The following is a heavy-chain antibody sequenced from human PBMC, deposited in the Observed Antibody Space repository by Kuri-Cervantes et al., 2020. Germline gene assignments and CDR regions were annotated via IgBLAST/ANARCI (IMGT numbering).Heavy chain of an antibody. CDR3: ARDGWGRGHERKFDY. Sequence: SETLSLTCTVSGGSVSSGSSYWSWIRQPPGKGLEWIGYIYYSGSTNYNPSLKSRVTISVDTSKNQFSLKLSSVTAADTAVYYCARDGWGRGHERKFDYWGQGTLVTVSS. CDR1: GGSVSSGSSY. J-gene: IGHJ4*02. D-gene: IGHD2-8*02. V-gene: IGHV4-61*01. CDR2: IYYSGST.